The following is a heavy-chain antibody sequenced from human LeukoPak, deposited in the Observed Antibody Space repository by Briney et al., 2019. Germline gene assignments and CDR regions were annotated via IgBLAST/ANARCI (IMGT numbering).Heavy chain of an antibody. CDR2: ISAYNGNT. Sequence: WASVKVSCKASGYTFTSYGISWVRQAPGQGLEWMGWISAYNGNTNYAQKLQGRVTMTTDTSTSTAYMELRSLRSDDTAVYYCARDLLGWELHYFDYWGQGTLVTVSS. D-gene: IGHD1-26*01. CDR1: GYTFTSYG. V-gene: IGHV1-18*01. CDR3: ARDLLGWELHYFDY. J-gene: IGHJ4*02.